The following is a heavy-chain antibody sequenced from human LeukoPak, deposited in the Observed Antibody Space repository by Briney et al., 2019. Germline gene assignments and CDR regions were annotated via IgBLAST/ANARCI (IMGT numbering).Heavy chain of an antibody. V-gene: IGHV3-23*01. Sequence: PGGSLRLSCAASGFTFSSYEMNWVRQAPGKGLEWVSAISGSGGSTYYADSVKGRFTISRDNSKNTLYLQMNSLRAEDTAVYYCAKDNPALSHAFDIWGQGTMVTVSS. CDR1: GFTFSSYE. CDR2: ISGSGGST. CDR3: AKDNPALSHAFDI. J-gene: IGHJ3*02.